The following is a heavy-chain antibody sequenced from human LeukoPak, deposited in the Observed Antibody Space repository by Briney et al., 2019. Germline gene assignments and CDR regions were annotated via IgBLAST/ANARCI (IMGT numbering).Heavy chain of an antibody. V-gene: IGHV3-7*01. Sequence: GGSLRLSCEASGFTLINAWMTWVRQAPGMGLERVANIKADGSGKYYVDSVRGRFSISRDNAKNSLYLELNSLRAEDTGVYFCARDRGWQQFDYWGQGTLVTVSS. CDR1: GFTLINAW. J-gene: IGHJ4*01. D-gene: IGHD3-10*01. CDR3: ARDRGWQQFDY. CDR2: IKADGSGK.